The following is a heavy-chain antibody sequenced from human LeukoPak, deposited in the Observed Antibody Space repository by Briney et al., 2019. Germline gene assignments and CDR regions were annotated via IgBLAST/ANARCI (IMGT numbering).Heavy chain of an antibody. Sequence: GGSLRLSCAASGFTVSSNYMSWVRQAPGKGLDWVSEISGSGGTTFYADSVKGRFTISRDNSKNTLYLQMNSLRVEDTAVYYCAKGGDIPKVINDYWGQGTLVTVSS. CDR3: AKGGDIPKVINDY. CDR2: ISGSGGTT. CDR1: GFTVSSNY. V-gene: IGHV3-23*01. J-gene: IGHJ4*02. D-gene: IGHD5-18*01.